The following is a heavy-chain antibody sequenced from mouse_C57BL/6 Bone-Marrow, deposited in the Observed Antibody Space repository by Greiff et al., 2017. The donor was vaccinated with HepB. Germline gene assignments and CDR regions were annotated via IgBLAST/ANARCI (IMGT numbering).Heavy chain of an antibody. V-gene: IGHV1-69*01. Sequence: QVQLQQPGAELVMPGASVKLSCKASGYTFTSYWMHWVKQRPGQGLEWIGEIDPSDSYTNYNQKFKGKSTLTVDKSSSTAYMQLSSLTSEDSAVYYCAREGNYFDYWGQGTTLTVPS. J-gene: IGHJ2*01. CDR1: GYTFTSYW. CDR3: AREGNYFDY. CDR2: IDPSDSYT.